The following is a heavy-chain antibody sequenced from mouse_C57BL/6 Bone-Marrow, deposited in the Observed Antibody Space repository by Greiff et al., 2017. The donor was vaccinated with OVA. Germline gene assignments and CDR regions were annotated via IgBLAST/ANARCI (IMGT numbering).Heavy chain of an antibody. J-gene: IGHJ1*03. CDR1: GFSLTSYG. CDR2: IWSDGST. Sequence: QVQLKESGPGLVAPSQSLSITCTVSGFSLTSYGVHWVRQPPGKGLEWLVVIWSDGSTTYNSALKSRLSISQDNSKSQVFLKMNSLQTDDTAMYYCARHPIYDGPYWYFDVWGTGTTVTVSS. V-gene: IGHV2-6-1*01. CDR3: ARHPIYDGPYWYFDV. D-gene: IGHD2-3*01.